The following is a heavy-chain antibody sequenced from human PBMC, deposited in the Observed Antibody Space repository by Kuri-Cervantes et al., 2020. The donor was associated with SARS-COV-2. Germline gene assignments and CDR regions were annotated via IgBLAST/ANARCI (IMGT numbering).Heavy chain of an antibody. CDR2: INHSGST. D-gene: IGHD3-22*01. V-gene: IGHV4-34*01. J-gene: IGHJ5*02. CDR1: GGSFSGYY. CDR3: ARVMILYYYDSSGYRNNWFDP. Sequence: SETLSLTCAVYGGSFSGYYWSWIRQPPGKGLEWIGEINHSGSTNYNPSLKSRVTISVDTSKNQFSLKLSSVTAADTAVYYCARVMILYYYDSSGYRNNWFDPWGQGTLVTVSS.